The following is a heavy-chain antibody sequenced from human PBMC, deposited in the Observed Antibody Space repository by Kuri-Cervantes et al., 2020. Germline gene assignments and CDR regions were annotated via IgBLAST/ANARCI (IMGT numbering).Heavy chain of an antibody. Sequence: SETLSLTCTVSGGSISSSSYYWGWIRQPPGKGLEWIGYIYYSGSTNYNPSLKSRVTISVDTSKNQFSLKLSSVTAADTAVYYCARAHVRGYSYGYVFDYWGQGTLVTVSS. D-gene: IGHD5-18*01. V-gene: IGHV4-61*05. CDR1: GGSISSSSYY. CDR2: IYYSGST. CDR3: ARAHVRGYSYGYVFDY. J-gene: IGHJ4*02.